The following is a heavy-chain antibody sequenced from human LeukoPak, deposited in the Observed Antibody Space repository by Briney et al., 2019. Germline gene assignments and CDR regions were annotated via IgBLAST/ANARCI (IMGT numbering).Heavy chain of an antibody. CDR1: GYTFSNYA. V-gene: IGHV3-23*01. D-gene: IGHD6-13*01. Sequence: GGSLRLSYAASGYTFSNYAMTWVRQAPGKRLEWVSGISHNGDRIYYADSVKGRFTISRDNSKNTLYLQMNSLRPEDTALYYCTKDSVAAAGTAWFDPWGQGTLVTVSS. J-gene: IGHJ5*02. CDR2: ISHNGDRI. CDR3: TKDSVAAAGTAWFDP.